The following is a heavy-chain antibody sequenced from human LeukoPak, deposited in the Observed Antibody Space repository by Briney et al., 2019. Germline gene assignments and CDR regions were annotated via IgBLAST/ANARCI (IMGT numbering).Heavy chain of an antibody. D-gene: IGHD6-19*01. CDR1: GNSISSGTSY. CDR3: ARDRGTSSSLGYFYYCMDV. CDR2: IYTTGST. Sequence: SETLSLTCTVSGNSISSGTSYWSWIRQPAGKGLEWIGHIYTTGSTHYNSSLKSRVTMSVDTSKNQFSLKLHSVTAADTAVYYCARDRGTSSSLGYFYYCMDVWGKGTTVTVSS. J-gene: IGHJ6*03. V-gene: IGHV4-61*09.